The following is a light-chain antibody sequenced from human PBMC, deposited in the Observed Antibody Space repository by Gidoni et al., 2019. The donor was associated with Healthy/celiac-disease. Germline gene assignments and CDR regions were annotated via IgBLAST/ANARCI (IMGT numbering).Light chain of an antibody. J-gene: IGKJ5*01. CDR1: QSVSRN. V-gene: IGKV3-15*01. CDR3: QQYNNWPLT. CDR2: GAS. Sequence: ELVMTQCPATMSVSPGERATLSCRASQSVSRNLAWYQQKPGQAPRLLIYGASTRATGIPARFSGSGSGTEFSLTISSLQSEDFAAYYCQQYNNWPLTFGRGTRLEIK.